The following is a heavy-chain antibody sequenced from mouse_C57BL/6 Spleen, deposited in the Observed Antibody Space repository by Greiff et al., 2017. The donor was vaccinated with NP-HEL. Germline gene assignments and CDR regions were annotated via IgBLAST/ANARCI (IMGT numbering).Heavy chain of an antibody. J-gene: IGHJ3*01. CDR3: GGGAWFAY. Sequence: QVQLQQPGAELVRPGTSVKLSCKASGYTFTSYWMHWVKQRPGQGLEWIGVIDPSDSYTNYNQKFKGKATLTVDTSSSTAYMQLSSLTSEDSAVYYCGGGAWFAYWGQGTLVTVSA. V-gene: IGHV1-59*01. CDR2: IDPSDSYT. CDR1: GYTFTSYW.